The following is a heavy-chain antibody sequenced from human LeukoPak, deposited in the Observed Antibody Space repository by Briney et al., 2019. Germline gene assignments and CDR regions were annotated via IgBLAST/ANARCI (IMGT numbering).Heavy chain of an antibody. CDR1: GYTFTTYE. Sequence: ASVKVSCKASGYTFTTYEMHWVRQAPGQGLEWMGILNPSGSGTRNAQKFQGRVTMTRDTSTSTVYMELSSLRSEDTAVYYCAKDGGTYSADYWGQGTLVTVSS. V-gene: IGHV1-46*01. J-gene: IGHJ4*02. CDR3: AKDGGTYSADY. D-gene: IGHD1-26*01. CDR2: LNPSGSGT.